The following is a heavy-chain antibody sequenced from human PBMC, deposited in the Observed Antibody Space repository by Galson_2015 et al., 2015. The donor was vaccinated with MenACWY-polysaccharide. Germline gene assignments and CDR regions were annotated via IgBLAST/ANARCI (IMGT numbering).Heavy chain of an antibody. CDR2: INPSSGGT. V-gene: IGHV1-46*01. Sequence: SVKVSCKASGYTFSNFYLHWVRQAPGQGLEWVGMINPSSGGTSYAQKFQGRVTMTRDTSTNTLYMELNSLRAEDTALYYCARDNLPYLTSSLAFDPWGQGTLVIVSS. J-gene: IGHJ5*02. CDR1: GYTFSNFY. CDR3: ARDNLPYLTSSLAFDP. D-gene: IGHD6-6*01.